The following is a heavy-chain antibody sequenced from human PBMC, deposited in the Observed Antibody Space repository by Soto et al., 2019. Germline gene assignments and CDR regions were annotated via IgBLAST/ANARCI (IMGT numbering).Heavy chain of an antibody. CDR3: ARDLGYYYGMDV. CDR1: GGTFSSYA. CDR2: IIPIFGTA. D-gene: IGHD3-10*01. J-gene: IGHJ6*02. Sequence: ASVKVSCKASGGTFSSYAISWVRQAPGQGLEWMGGIIPIFGTANYAQKFQGRVTITANESTSTAYMELSSLRSEDTAVYYCARDLGYYYGMDVWGQGTTVTVS. V-gene: IGHV1-69*13.